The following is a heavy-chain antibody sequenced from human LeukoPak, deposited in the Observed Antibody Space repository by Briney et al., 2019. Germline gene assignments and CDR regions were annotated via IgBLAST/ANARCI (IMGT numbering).Heavy chain of an antibody. V-gene: IGHV4-59*01. Sequence: SETLSLTCTVSGVSISSYFWSWIRQPPGMGLEWIGYVYYSGSPNYNPSLKSRVTISVDTSKNQFSLRLRSVTAADTAVYYCAGVFDDYYDSSADPPLWFDPWGQGTLVTVSS. CDR2: VYYSGSP. J-gene: IGHJ5*02. CDR1: GVSISSYF. D-gene: IGHD3-22*01. CDR3: AGVFDDYYDSSADPPLWFDP.